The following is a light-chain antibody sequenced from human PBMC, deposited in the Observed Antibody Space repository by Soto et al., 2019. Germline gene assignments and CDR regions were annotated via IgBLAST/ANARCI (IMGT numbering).Light chain of an antibody. CDR1: SSNLGADYD. J-gene: IGLJ2*01. CDR2: ANI. CDR3: QSYDSSLSAVV. V-gene: IGLV1-40*01. Sequence: QSVLTQPPSVSGAPGQRVTISCTGSSSNLGADYDVHWYQQFPGTAPKVLIYANINRPSGVPDRFSASKSGTSASLAITGLQAEDEADYYCQSYDSSLSAVVFGGGTKLTVL.